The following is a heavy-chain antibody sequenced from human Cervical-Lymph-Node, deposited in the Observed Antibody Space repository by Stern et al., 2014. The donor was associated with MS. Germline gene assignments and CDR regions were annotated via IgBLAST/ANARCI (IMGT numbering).Heavy chain of an antibody. J-gene: IGHJ4*02. Sequence: EVQLVQSGGGLVQPGGSLRLSYAASGFTFSDYWMAWVRQSPGKGLAWVASVKQDGSEKYYVDSVKGRFAISRDNAKNSLYLQMSSLRAEDTAMYYCASPGTWISWGQGTLVTVSS. CDR1: GFTFSDYW. D-gene: IGHD2-2*03. V-gene: IGHV3-7*01. CDR2: VKQDGSEK. CDR3: ASPGTWIS.